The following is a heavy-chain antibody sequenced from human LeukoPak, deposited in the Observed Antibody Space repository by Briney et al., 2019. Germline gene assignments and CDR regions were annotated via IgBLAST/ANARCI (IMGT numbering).Heavy chain of an antibody. CDR1: GFTFNSYA. J-gene: IGHJ4*02. D-gene: IGHD2-21*02. Sequence: GGSLRLSCAASGFTFNSYAMKWVRQAPGKGLEWLAVVLSDGSDQYYGDSVQGRFTVSRDNSKNTLYLQMNSLRAEDTAVDYCAKDRSVVTAIPEFLDYWGQGTLVTVSS. V-gene: IGHV3-30*04. CDR3: AKDRSVVTAIPEFLDY. CDR2: VLSDGSDQ.